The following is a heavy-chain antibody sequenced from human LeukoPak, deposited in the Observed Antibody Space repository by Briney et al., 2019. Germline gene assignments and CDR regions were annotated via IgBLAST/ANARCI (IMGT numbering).Heavy chain of an antibody. V-gene: IGHV5-51*01. CDR1: GYSFSNYW. D-gene: IGHD6-19*01. Sequence: GASLKISCKGSGYSFSNYWIAWVRQTPGKGLEWMGIIYPGDSDTRYSPSFQGQVTISADKSISTAYLQWSSLKASDTAMYYCARREIGSGWYKVDYWGQGTLVTVSS. CDR2: IYPGDSDT. CDR3: ARREIGSGWYKVDY. J-gene: IGHJ4*02.